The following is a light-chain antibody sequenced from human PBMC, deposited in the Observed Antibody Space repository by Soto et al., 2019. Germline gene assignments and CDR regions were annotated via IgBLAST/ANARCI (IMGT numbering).Light chain of an antibody. CDR2: PAS. CDR3: QQLYGYPRT. Sequence: IELTQSPSSLSATVGERVTITCRASQDISRALAWYQQKPGEAPNLLISPASKVQSGVPSRFSGSGSGTDSTLTSNGLQPDAVATYWGQQLYGYPRTFGGGSKVESK. V-gene: IGKV1-9*01. CDR1: QDISRA. J-gene: IGKJ4*01.